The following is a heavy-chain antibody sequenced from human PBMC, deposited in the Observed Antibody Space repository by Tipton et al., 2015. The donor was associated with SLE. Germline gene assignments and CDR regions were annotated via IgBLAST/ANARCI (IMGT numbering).Heavy chain of an antibody. V-gene: IGHV4-34*01. CDR1: GGSFSGNF. CDR2: INHSGST. Sequence: GLVKPSETLSLTCAVYGGSFSGNFWNWIRQSPGKGLEWIGEINHSGSTNYNPSLKRRVTISLDTSKNQFSLKVTSVTAADTALYYCARGPRTSYFFDFWGQGTLVTVSS. CDR3: ARGPRTSYFFDF. D-gene: IGHD3/OR15-3a*01. J-gene: IGHJ4*02.